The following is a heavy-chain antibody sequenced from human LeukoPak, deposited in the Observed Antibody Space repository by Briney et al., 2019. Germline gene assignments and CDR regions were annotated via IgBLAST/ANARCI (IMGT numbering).Heavy chain of an antibody. CDR1: GDSISSSDYY. CDR3: ARSYSSSSHYYLDY. J-gene: IGHJ4*02. Sequence: PSETLSLTCSVSGDSISSSDYYWGWIRQPPGKGLGWIGTISYSGSTYYNPSLKSRVTISLDTSKRQFSLKLNSVTAADTAVYYCARSYSSSSHYYLDYWGPGTLVTVSS. CDR2: ISYSGST. D-gene: IGHD6-6*01. V-gene: IGHV4-39*07.